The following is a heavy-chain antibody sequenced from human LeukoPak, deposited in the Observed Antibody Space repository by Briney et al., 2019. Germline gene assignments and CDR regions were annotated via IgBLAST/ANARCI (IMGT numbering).Heavy chain of an antibody. J-gene: IGHJ3*01. V-gene: IGHV3-7*01. D-gene: IGHD1-1*01. Sequence: GGSLRLSCEVSGFTFSNYWMMWVRQAPGKGLEWVASIDEDGSETNYVDSVTGRFTVSRDHAKNSLFLQMNSLRAEDTAVYYCVRYGRRANDQPFDVWGQGTMVTVSS. CDR1: GFTFSNYW. CDR3: VRYGRRANDQPFDV. CDR2: IDEDGSET.